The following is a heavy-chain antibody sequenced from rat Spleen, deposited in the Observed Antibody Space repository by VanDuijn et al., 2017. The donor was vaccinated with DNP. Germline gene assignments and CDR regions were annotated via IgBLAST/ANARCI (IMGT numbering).Heavy chain of an antibody. CDR2: ISYDGSDT. CDR3: AGRPPPTRGPFDY. J-gene: IGHJ2*01. CDR1: GLTFSDHN. Sequence: EVQLVVSGGGLVPPGRSLKLSCTVSGLTFSDHNMAWVSQAPEKGLEWVATISYDGSDTYYRDSVKGRFTISRDNAKSTLYLQMDSLSSEDTATYYCAGRPPPTRGPFDYWGQGVTVTVSS. D-gene: IGHD1-4*01. V-gene: IGHV5-7*01.